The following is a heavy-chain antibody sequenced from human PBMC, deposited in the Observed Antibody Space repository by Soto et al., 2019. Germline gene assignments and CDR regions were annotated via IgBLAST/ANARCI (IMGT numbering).Heavy chain of an antibody. CDR3: ATRVQDPGKYYYGMDV. J-gene: IGHJ6*02. V-gene: IGHV5-51*01. CDR1: GYSFDSYW. Sequence: LGESLKISCKGSGYSFDSYWIGWVRQMPGKSLEWMGIIYPGDSDTTYSPSFQGQVTISADKSISTAYLQWSSLKASDTAMYYCATRVQDPGKYYYGMDVWGQGTTVTVSS. D-gene: IGHD6-13*01. CDR2: IYPGDSDT.